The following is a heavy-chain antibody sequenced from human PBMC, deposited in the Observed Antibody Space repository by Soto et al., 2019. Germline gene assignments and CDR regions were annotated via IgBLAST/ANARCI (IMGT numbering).Heavy chain of an antibody. V-gene: IGHV1-3*01. Sequence: ASVKVSCKASGYTFTSYAMHWVRQAPRQRLEWMGWINAGNGNTKYSQKFQGRVTITRDTSASTAYMELSSLRSEDTAVYYCARVIGGWYYFDYWGQGTLVTVSS. CDR1: GYTFTSYA. CDR2: INAGNGNT. J-gene: IGHJ4*02. D-gene: IGHD6-19*01. CDR3: ARVIGGWYYFDY.